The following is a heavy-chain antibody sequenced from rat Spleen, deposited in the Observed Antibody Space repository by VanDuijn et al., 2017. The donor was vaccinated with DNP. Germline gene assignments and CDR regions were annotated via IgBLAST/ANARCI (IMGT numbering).Heavy chain of an antibody. V-gene: IGHV5-25*01. CDR3: ARPGGGPDVMDA. D-gene: IGHD1-4*01. J-gene: IGHJ4*01. CDR1: GFTFSNYD. CDR2: ISPSGGST. Sequence: EVQLVESGGGPVQPGRSLKLSCAASGFTFSNYDMAWVRQAPTKGLEWVASISPSGGSTYYRDSVKGRFTVSRDNAKSTLCLQMDSLRSEDTATYYCARPGGGPDVMDAWGQGASVTVSS.